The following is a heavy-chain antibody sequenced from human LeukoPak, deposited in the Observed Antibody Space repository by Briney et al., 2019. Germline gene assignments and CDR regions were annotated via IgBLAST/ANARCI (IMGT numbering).Heavy chain of an antibody. CDR1: GFTFSSYS. V-gene: IGHV3-49*04. CDR3: TSSSSWYGYFQH. CDR2: IRSKAYGGTT. Sequence: GGSLRLSCAASGFTFSSYSMNWVRQAPGKGLEWVGFIRSKAYGGTTEYAASVKGRFTISRDDSKSIAYLQMNSLKTEDTAVYYCTSSSSWYGYFQHWGQGTLVTVSS. D-gene: IGHD6-13*01. J-gene: IGHJ1*01.